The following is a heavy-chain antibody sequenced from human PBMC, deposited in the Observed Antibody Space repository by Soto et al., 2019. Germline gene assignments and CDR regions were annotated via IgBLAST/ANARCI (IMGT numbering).Heavy chain of an antibody. CDR2: IYSSGNT. D-gene: IGHD3-3*01. CDR1: GGTISGYY. CDR3: ARGQRFSDWFDP. V-gene: IGHV4-4*07. J-gene: IGHJ5*02. Sequence: SETLSLTCSVSGGTISGYYWTWIRQPAGKGLEWIGRIYSSGNTKYNPSLQSRVTMSLDASNNQFSLRLTSVTAADTAVYYCARGQRFSDWFDPWGQGTLVTVSS.